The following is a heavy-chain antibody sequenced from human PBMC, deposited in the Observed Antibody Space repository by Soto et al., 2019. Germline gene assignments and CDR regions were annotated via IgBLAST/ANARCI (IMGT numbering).Heavy chain of an antibody. V-gene: IGHV3-30*03. D-gene: IGHD3-3*02. CDR3: ARAEGCDFSILDS. CDR1: GFGFRSFG. Sequence: GGSLRLSCAASGFGFRSFGMLWIRQAPGKGLEWVADSSDVGRETFHADSAKGRFTVSREMSKNTAYLQMNALRAEDTAVYYCARAEGCDFSILDSWGQGAQVTVSS. CDR2: SSDVGRET. J-gene: IGHJ4*02.